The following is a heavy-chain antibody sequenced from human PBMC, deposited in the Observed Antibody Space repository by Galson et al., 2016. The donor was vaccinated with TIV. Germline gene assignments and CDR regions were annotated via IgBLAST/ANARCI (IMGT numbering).Heavy chain of an antibody. J-gene: IGHJ4*02. D-gene: IGHD6-6*01. CDR2: MWFDGRNL. Sequence: SLRLSCAASGFTFSTYGMHWVRQAPGKGLEWVAFMWFDGRNLDYADSVKGRFTISRDNSKNTLYLQINSLSAEDTAVYYCAREGHYRSSSPGYYFDYWGQGTLVTVSS. CDR3: AREGHYRSSSPGYYFDY. CDR1: GFTFSTYG. V-gene: IGHV3-33*01.